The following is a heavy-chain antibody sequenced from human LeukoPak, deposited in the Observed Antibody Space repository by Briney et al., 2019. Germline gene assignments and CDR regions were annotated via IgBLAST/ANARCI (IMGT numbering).Heavy chain of an antibody. CDR3: ARGPPSNYVYYYYYYMDV. V-gene: IGHV1-69*04. CDR2: IIPILGIA. CDR1: GGTFSSYA. Sequence: SVKVSCKASGGTFSSYAISWVRQAPGQGLEWMGRIIPILGIANYAQKFQGRVTITADKSTSTAYMELSSLRSEDTAVYYCARGPPSNYVYYYYYYMDVWGKGTTVTVSS. D-gene: IGHD4-11*01. J-gene: IGHJ6*03.